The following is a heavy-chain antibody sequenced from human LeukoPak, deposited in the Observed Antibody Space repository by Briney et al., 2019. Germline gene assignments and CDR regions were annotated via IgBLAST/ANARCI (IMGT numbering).Heavy chain of an antibody. D-gene: IGHD6-13*01. CDR3: ARARPNIAAAAPKSGYYYGMDV. Sequence: SVKVSCKASGGTFSSYAISWVRQAPGQGLEWMGGIIPIFGTANYAQKFQGRLTLTADESTSTAYMELSSLRSEDTAVYYCARARPNIAAAAPKSGYYYGMDVWGQGTTVTVSS. CDR1: GGTFSSYA. V-gene: IGHV1-69*13. CDR2: IIPIFGTA. J-gene: IGHJ6*02.